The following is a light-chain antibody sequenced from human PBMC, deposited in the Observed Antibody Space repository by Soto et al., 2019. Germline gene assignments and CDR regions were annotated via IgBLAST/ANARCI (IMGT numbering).Light chain of an antibody. Sequence: QSVLTQPASVSGSPGRSITISCTATSSDVASYNYVSWYQQHPGKAPKLMIFEVFNRPSGISNRFSGSKSGNTASLTISGLQAGDEADYFCSSYTSSSTLYVFGTGTKVTVL. V-gene: IGLV2-14*01. CDR2: EVF. CDR1: SSDVASYNY. J-gene: IGLJ1*01. CDR3: SSYTSSSTLYV.